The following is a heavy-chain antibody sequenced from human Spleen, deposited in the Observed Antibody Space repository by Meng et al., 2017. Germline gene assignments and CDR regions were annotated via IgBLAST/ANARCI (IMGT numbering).Heavy chain of an antibody. J-gene: IGHJ4*02. D-gene: IGHD1-26*01. CDR2: ISGSGGNT. CDR3: AKPRVGPNFY. V-gene: IGHV3-23*01. Sequence: GGSLRLSCAASGFTFTTYAMNWVRQAPGKGLEWVSSISGSGGNTYYADSVKGRFNISRDNSKETLYLQMNSRRVEDTAVYYCAKPRVGPNFYWGQGTLVTVSS. CDR1: GFTFTTYA.